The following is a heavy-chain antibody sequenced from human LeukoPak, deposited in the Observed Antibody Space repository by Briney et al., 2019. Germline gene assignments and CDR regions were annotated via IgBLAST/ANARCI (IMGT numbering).Heavy chain of an antibody. CDR2: ISGSGGSP. J-gene: IGHJ4*02. Sequence: PGGSLRLSSAASGFTFSSSAMSWVRQAPGKGLEWVSSISGSGGSPYYADSVKGRFTISRDNSKNTLYLQMNSLRAEDTAVYYCAKGPLLWDWGQGTLVTVSS. D-gene: IGHD2/OR15-2a*01. V-gene: IGHV3-23*01. CDR1: GFTFSSSA. CDR3: AKGPLLWD.